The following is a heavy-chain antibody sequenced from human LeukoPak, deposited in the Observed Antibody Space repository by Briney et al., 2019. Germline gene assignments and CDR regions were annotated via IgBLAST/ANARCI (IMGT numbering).Heavy chain of an antibody. D-gene: IGHD6-19*01. CDR2: ISGSGGST. Sequence: GGSLRLSCAASGFTFSSYGMSWVRQAPGKGLEWVSGISGSGGSTYYADSVKGRLTISRDNSKNTLYLQMNSLRAEDTAVYYCAKDLKSSGWYHFDYWGQGTLVTVSS. CDR1: GFTFSSYG. V-gene: IGHV3-23*01. CDR3: AKDLKSSGWYHFDY. J-gene: IGHJ4*02.